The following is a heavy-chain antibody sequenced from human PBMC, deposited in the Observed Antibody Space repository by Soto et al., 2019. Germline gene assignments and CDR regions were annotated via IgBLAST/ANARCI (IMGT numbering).Heavy chain of an antibody. CDR2: ISGSGGRT. V-gene: IGHV3-23*01. Sequence: GGSLRLSCAASGFTFSSYAMSWVRQAPGKGLEWVTGISGSGGRTYYADFVKGRFTISRVNSKNTLYLQMNGLRAEDTAVYYCAKDYYDSSGYYLQYFQHWGQGTLVTVSS. D-gene: IGHD3-22*01. CDR1: GFTFSSYA. J-gene: IGHJ1*01. CDR3: AKDYYDSSGYYLQYFQH.